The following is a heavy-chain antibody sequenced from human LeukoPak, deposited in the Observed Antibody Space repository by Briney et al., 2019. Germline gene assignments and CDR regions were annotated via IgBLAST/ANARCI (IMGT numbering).Heavy chain of an antibody. CDR2: IWSDGSNR. V-gene: IGHV3-33*01. J-gene: IGHJ4*01. CDR3: ARDAQRGFDCSNSLEY. CDR1: GFIYSHYG. Sequence: GGSLRLSCAASGFIYSHYGMHWVRQAPGKGLEWVAVIWSDGSNRFYAGSVKGRFTISRDNSQNTLFPQMNSLRAEDTAMYYCARDAQRGFDCSNSLEYWGHGTLVTVSS. D-gene: IGHD4-11*01.